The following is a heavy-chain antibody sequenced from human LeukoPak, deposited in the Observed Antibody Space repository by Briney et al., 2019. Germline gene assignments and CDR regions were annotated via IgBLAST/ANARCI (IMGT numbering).Heavy chain of an antibody. V-gene: IGHV3-53*01. D-gene: IGHD5-18*01. CDR2: IYSDNT. Sequence: GGSLRLSCTVSGFTVSSNSMSWVRQAPGKGLEWVSFIYSDNTHYSDSVKGRFTISRDNSKNTLYLQMNSLRAEDTAVYYCARRAGYSYGDYWGQGTLVTVSS. CDR1: GFTVSSNS. J-gene: IGHJ4*02. CDR3: ARRAGYSYGDY.